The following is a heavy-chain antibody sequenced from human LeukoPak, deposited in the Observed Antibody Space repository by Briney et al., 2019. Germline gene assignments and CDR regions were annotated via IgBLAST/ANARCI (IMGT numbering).Heavy chain of an antibody. CDR2: IIPIFGTA. V-gene: IGHV1-69*05. J-gene: IGHJ4*02. CDR3: SQLRQDRGSYLVDY. Sequence: ASVKVSCKASGGTFSSYAISWVRQAPGQGLEWMGGIIPIFGTANYAQNFLGRVTITTDESTSTAYMELSSLRSEDTAVYYCSQLRQDRGSYLVDYWGQGTLVTVSS. CDR1: GGTFSSYA. D-gene: IGHD1-26*01.